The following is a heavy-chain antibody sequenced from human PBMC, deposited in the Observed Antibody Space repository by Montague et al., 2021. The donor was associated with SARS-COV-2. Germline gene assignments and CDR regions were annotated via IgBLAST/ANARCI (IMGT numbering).Heavy chain of an antibody. V-gene: IGHV3-33*08. Sequence: SLRLSCAASGFTFSSYGMHWVRQAPGKGLEWVAVICDDGSNKYYADSVKGRFTISRDNSKNTLYLQMNSLRAEDTAVYYCASDPVVATYFDSWGQGTLVTVSS. J-gene: IGHJ4*02. CDR2: ICDDGSNK. D-gene: IGHD1-26*01. CDR1: GFTFSSYG. CDR3: ASDPVVATYFDS.